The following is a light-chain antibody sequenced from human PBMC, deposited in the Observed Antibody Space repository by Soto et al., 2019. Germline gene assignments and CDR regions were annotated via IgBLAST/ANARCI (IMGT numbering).Light chain of an antibody. V-gene: IGKV1-8*01. CDR1: QGISSY. J-gene: IGKJ5*01. Sequence: AIRMTQSPSSLSASTGDRVTITCRASQGISSYLAGYQQKPGKAPKLLIYAASTLQSGVPSRFSGSGSGTDITLTISSLQSEDFATYYCQQYYSYPITFSQGTRLEIK. CDR2: AAS. CDR3: QQYYSYPIT.